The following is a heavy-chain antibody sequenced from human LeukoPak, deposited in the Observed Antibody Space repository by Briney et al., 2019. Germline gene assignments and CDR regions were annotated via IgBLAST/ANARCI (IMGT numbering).Heavy chain of an antibody. J-gene: IGHJ4*02. CDR1: GGSISSYY. CDR3: IGSSSWYVDY. V-gene: IGHV4-59*12. CDR2: IYYSGST. D-gene: IGHD6-13*01. Sequence: SETLSLTCTVSGGSISSYYWSWIRQPPGKGLEWIGYIYYSGSTNYNPSLKSRVTMSVDTSKNQFSLKLSSVTAADTAVYYCIGSSSWYVDYWGQGTLVTVSS.